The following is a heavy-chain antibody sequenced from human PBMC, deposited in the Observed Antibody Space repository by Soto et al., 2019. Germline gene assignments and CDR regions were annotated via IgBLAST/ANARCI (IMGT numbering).Heavy chain of an antibody. Sequence: EVQLLESGGGLVQPGGSLRLSCDASGFTFSSYALSWVRQAPGKGLEWVSAISGSGGSTYYADSVKGRFTISRDNSKNTLYLQMNRLRAEDTAVYYCAKERYYGSGVPRWFDPWGQGTLVTVSS. CDR2: ISGSGGST. J-gene: IGHJ5*02. CDR1: GFTFSSYA. D-gene: IGHD3-10*01. V-gene: IGHV3-23*01. CDR3: AKERYYGSGVPRWFDP.